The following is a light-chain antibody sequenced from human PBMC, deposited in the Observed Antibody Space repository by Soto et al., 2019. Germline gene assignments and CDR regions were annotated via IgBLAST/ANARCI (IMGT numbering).Light chain of an antibody. V-gene: IGKV3-20*01. CDR2: GAS. Sequence: EIVLTRSPATLSVSPCERFVVSGRASQSLGTSLAWYHHKPVQAPRLLIYGASTRATGIPDRFSGSGSGTDFTLTISRLEPEDFAVYYCQQYGSSSWTFGQGTKV. J-gene: IGKJ1*01. CDR3: QQYGSSSWT. CDR1: QSLGTS.